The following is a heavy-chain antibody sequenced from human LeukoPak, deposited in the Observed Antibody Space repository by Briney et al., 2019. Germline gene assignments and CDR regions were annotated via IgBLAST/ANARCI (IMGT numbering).Heavy chain of an antibody. J-gene: IGHJ4*02. Sequence: PSETLSLTCTVSGGSISSYYWSWIRQPPGKGLEWIGYIYYSGSTNYNPSLKSRVTISVDTSKNQFSLKLSSVTAADTAVYYCVREGERDYYGISGIDYWGQGTLVTVSS. D-gene: IGHD3-10*01. CDR1: GGSISSYY. V-gene: IGHV4-59*01. CDR3: VREGERDYYGISGIDY. CDR2: IYYSGST.